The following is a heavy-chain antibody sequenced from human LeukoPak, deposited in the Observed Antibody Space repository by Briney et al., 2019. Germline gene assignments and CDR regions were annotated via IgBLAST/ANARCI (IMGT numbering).Heavy chain of an antibody. J-gene: IGHJ4*02. D-gene: IGHD6-19*01. CDR3: ASHSSGWPPNFDY. V-gene: IGHV4-59*01. CDR1: GGSISSYY. CDR2: IYYSGST. Sequence: PSETLSLTCTVSGGSISSYYWSWIRQPPGKGLEWIGYIYYSGSTTYNPSLKSRVTISVDTSKNQFSLKLSSVTAADTAVYYCASHSSGWPPNFDYWGQGTLVTVSS.